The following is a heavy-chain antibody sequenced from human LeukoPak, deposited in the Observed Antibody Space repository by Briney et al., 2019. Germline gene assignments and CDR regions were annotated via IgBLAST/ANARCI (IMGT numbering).Heavy chain of an antibody. CDR3: ARGARIAARPYYFDY. CDR2: IYPGDSDT. V-gene: IGHV5-51*01. CDR1: GYSFTSYW. D-gene: IGHD6-6*01. J-gene: IGHJ4*02. Sequence: GESLKISCKGSGYSFTSYWIGWVRQVPGKGLEWMGIIYPGDSDTRYSPSFQGQVTISADKSISTAYLQWGSLKASDTAMYYCARGARIAARPYYFDYWGQGTLVTVSS.